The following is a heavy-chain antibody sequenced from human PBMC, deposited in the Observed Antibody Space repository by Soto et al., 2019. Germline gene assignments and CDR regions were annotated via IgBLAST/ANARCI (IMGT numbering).Heavy chain of an antibody. V-gene: IGHV1-3*01. J-gene: IGHJ4*02. CDR1: GYTFTSYA. CDR3: ARGVQHVGLVVAGHDRFDY. Sequence: ASVKVSCKASGYTFTSYAMHWVRQAPGQRLEWMGWINAGNGNTKYSQKFQGRVTITRDTSASTAYMELSSLRSEDTAVYYCARGVQHVGLVVAGHDRFDYWGQGTLVTVSS. D-gene: IGHD6-19*01. CDR2: INAGNGNT.